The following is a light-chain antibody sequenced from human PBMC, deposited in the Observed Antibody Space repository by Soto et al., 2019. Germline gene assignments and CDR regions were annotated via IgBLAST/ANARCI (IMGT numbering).Light chain of an antibody. CDR3: QHYNNWWT. J-gene: IGKJ1*01. V-gene: IGKV3-15*01. Sequence: EVVMTQSPATLSMSPGERATLSCRASQSVSSSLAWYQQKPGQAPRLLIYGASTRATGIPDRFSGSGSETEFTLTISSLQAEDFATYYCQHYNNWWTFGQGPKVQIK. CDR1: QSVSSS. CDR2: GAS.